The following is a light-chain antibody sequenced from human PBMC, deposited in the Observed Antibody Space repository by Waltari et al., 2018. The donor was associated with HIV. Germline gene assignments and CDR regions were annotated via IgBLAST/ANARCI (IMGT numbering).Light chain of an antibody. CDR1: SSNIGSNT. J-gene: IGLJ3*02. V-gene: IGLV1-44*01. CDR3: ATWDDSLNGRWV. CDR2: SNN. Sequence: QSVLTQPPSASGTPGQRVTISCSGSSSNIGSNTVNWYQQLPGTAPPLLIYSNNPPPSGVPDRFSGSKSGTSASLAISGLQSEDEADYYCATWDDSLNGRWVFGGGTKLTVL.